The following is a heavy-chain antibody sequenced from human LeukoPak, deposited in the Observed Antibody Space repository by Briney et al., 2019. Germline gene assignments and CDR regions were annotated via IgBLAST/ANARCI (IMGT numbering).Heavy chain of an antibody. J-gene: IGHJ3*02. CDR3: ARGGWLQLNSFDI. CDR2: IFYSGST. CDR1: GGSISSSSYY. Sequence: PSETLSLTCSVSGGSISSSSYYWGWIRQPPGKGLEWIGSIFYSGSTYYNPSLKSRVTISVDTSKNQFSLKLSSVTAADTAVYYCARGGWLQLNSFDIWGQGTMVTVSS. D-gene: IGHD5-24*01. V-gene: IGHV4-39*07.